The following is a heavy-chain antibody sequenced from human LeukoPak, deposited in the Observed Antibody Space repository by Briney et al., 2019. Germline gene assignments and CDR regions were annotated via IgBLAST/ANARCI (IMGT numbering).Heavy chain of an antibody. J-gene: IGHJ6*03. Sequence: PSETLSLTCTVSSGSISTSNYYGGWVRQPPGKALEWIGNIFYSGSTYYSPSLKSRVTISLDTSRNQFSLKLSSVTAADTAVYYCARKRYCTNGVCYNYYYYYMDVWGKGTTVTVSS. CDR2: IFYSGST. V-gene: IGHV4-39*07. D-gene: IGHD2-8*01. CDR1: SGSISTSNYY. CDR3: ARKRYCTNGVCYNYYYYYMDV.